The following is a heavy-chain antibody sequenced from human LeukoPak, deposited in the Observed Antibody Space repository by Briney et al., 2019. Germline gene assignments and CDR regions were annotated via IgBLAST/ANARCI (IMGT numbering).Heavy chain of an antibody. CDR3: ARWYSSGWAFDY. CDR2: VHYSGST. Sequence: SETLSLTCTVSGGTISSYYWNWIRQPPGKGLEWIGYVHYSGSTKYNPSLKSRVTISVDTSKNQFSLKLSSVTAADTAVYYCARWYSSGWAFDYWGQGTLVTVSS. D-gene: IGHD6-19*01. J-gene: IGHJ4*02. V-gene: IGHV4-59*08. CDR1: GGTISSYY.